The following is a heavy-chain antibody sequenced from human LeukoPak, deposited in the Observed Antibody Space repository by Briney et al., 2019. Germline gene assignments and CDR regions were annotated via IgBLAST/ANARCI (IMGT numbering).Heavy chain of an antibody. D-gene: IGHD1-20*01. CDR3: AKGSYNWNDRPIDY. V-gene: IGHV3-23*01. J-gene: IGHJ4*02. CDR1: GFTFSSYA. Sequence: PGGSLRLSCAASGFTFSSYAMGWVRQAPGKGLEWVSAISGSGGSTYYADSVKGRFTISRDNSRNTLYLQMNSLRAEDTAVYYCAKGSYNWNDRPIDYWGQGTLVTVSS. CDR2: ISGSGGST.